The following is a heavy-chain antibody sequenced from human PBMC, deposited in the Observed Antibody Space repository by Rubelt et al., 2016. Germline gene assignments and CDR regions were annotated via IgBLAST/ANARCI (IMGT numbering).Heavy chain of an antibody. Sequence: LESGGGFIQPGGSLRLACAASGFTFSSYAMIWVRQTPEKGLEWVSGIRGSGGSSLYADSVKGRFTISRENSKNTLYLQMNDLRAEDTALYYCAKDLWGWSFDYWGQGTPVTVSS. D-gene: IGHD4/OR15-4a*01. CDR3: AKDLWGWSFDY. CDR2: IRGSGGSS. V-gene: IGHV3-23*01. CDR1: GFTFSSYA. J-gene: IGHJ4*02.